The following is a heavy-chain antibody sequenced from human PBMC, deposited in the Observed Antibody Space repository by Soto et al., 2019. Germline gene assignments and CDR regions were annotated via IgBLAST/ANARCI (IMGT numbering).Heavy chain of an antibody. CDR2: INPNSGGT. D-gene: IGHD6-19*01. CDR3: ARDRGNVQGGSSGWYSGPSYYFDY. V-gene: IGHV1-2*04. J-gene: IGHJ4*02. Sequence: ASVKVSCKASGYTFPGYYMHWVRQAPGQGLEWMGWINPNSGGTNYAQKFQGWVTMTRDTSISTAYMELSRLRSDDTAVYYCARDRGNVQGGSSGWYSGPSYYFDYWGQGTLVTVSS. CDR1: GYTFPGYY.